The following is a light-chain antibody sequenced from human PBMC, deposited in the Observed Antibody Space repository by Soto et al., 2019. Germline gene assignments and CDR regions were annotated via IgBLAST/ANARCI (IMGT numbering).Light chain of an antibody. J-gene: IGLJ1*01. V-gene: IGLV2-8*01. CDR1: SSDVGVHKY. CDR2: EVS. CDR3: SSYTSENAYV. Sequence: QSALTQPPSASGSLLSSVTISCTGTSSDVGVHKYVSWYQHHPGKAPKLILFEVSQRPSRVPHRFSGSKSGNTACLTVSGLQAEDEADYYCSSYTSENAYVFGTGTKVTVL.